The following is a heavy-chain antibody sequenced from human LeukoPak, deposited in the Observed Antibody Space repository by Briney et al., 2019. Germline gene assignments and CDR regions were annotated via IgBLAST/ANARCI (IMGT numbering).Heavy chain of an antibody. Sequence: SETLSLTCTVSGGSISSSSYYWGWIRQPPGKGLEWIGSIYYSGSTYYNPSLKSRVTISVDTSKNQFSLKLSSVTAADTAVYYCARHGQQPFGGLDYWGQGTLVTVSS. V-gene: IGHV4-39*01. J-gene: IGHJ4*02. CDR1: GGSISSSSYY. D-gene: IGHD3-10*01. CDR2: IYYSGST. CDR3: ARHGQQPFGGLDY.